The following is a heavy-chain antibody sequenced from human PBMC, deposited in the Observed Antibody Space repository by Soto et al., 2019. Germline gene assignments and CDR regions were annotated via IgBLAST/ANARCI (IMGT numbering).Heavy chain of an antibody. V-gene: IGHV1-18*01. CDR1: GYSFSSYG. CDR2: INPYNGNK. CDR3: ARDRLRGYDSSGFYS. D-gene: IGHD3-22*01. Sequence: QVQLVQSGAELRKPGASVRISCQASGYSFSSYGISWVRQVPGQGLEWMGWINPYNGNKNYAQKFKDGVTMPTATSTTPVYMDLRSLSSDDTAIYYCARDRLRGYDSSGFYSWGQGTLVTVSS. J-gene: IGHJ5*02.